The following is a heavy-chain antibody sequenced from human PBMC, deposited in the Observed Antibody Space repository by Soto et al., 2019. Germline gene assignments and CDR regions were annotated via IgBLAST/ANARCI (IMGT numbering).Heavy chain of an antibody. J-gene: IGHJ3*01. V-gene: IGHV2-5*02. CDR3: ARITYYYDSSAYVRAVNAFDV. CDR2: IFWDDDK. D-gene: IGHD3-22*01. Sequence: QITLKESGPTLVKPTQTLTLTCTFSGFSFTTSGVGVGWIRQPPGKALEWLALIFWDDDKRYSPSLKTRLTITKDSSKKQVVLTMTNMDPVDTATYFCARITYYYDSSAYVRAVNAFDVWGQGTMVTVSS. CDR1: GFSFTTSGVG.